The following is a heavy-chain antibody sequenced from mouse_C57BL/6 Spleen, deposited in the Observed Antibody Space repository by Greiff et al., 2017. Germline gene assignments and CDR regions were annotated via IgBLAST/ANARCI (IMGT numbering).Heavy chain of an antibody. CDR3: AREYYGSAYAMDY. Sequence: EVQLQQSGPELVKPGASVKISCKASGYTFTDYYMNWVKQSHGKSLEWIGDINPNNGGTSYNQKFKGKATLTVDKSSSTAYMELRSLTSEDSAVYYCAREYYGSAYAMDYWGQGTSGTVSS. D-gene: IGHD1-1*01. CDR2: INPNNGGT. V-gene: IGHV1-26*01. J-gene: IGHJ4*01. CDR1: GYTFTDYY.